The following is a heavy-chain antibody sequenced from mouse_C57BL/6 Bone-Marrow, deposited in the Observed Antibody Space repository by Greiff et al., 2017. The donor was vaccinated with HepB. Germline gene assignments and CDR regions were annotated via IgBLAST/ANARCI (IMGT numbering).Heavy chain of an antibody. V-gene: IGHV5-17*01. CDR1: GFTFSDYG. Sequence: EVQRVESGGGLVKPGGSLKLSCAASGFTFSDYGMHWVRQAPEKGLEWVAYISSGSSTIYYADTVKGRFTISRDNAKNTLFLQMTSLRSEDTAMYYCARPPNWDWYFDVWGTGTTVTVSS. D-gene: IGHD4-1*01. CDR3: ARPPNWDWYFDV. CDR2: ISSGSSTI. J-gene: IGHJ1*03.